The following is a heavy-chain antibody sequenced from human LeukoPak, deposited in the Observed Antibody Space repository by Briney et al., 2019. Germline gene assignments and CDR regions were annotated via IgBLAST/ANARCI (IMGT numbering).Heavy chain of an antibody. D-gene: IGHD3-16*01. CDR3: ARDRGRMITFGGAQRD. Sequence: GGSLRLSCAASGFTFSSYAMHWVRQAPGKGLEYVSASSSNGGSTYYANSVKGRFTISRDNSKNTLYLQMGSLRAEDMAVYYCARDRGRMITFGGAQRDWGQGTLVTVSS. CDR2: SSSNGGST. V-gene: IGHV3-64*01. J-gene: IGHJ4*02. CDR1: GFTFSSYA.